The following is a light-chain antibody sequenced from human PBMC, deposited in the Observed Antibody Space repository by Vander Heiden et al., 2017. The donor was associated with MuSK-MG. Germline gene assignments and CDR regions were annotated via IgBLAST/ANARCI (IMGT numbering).Light chain of an antibody. CDR2: GAS. Sequence: EIVLTQSPGTLSLSPGERATLSCRASQSVSSSYLAWYQQKPGQAPRLLIYGASSRATGIPDRFSGSGYGTDFTLTISRLEPEDFAVYYCQQYGSSPLYTFGQGTKLVIK. CDR1: QSVSSSY. V-gene: IGKV3-20*01. J-gene: IGKJ2*01. CDR3: QQYGSSPLYT.